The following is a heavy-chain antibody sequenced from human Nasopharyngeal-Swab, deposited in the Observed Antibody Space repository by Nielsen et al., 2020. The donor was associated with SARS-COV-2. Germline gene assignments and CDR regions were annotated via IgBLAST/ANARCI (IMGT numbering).Heavy chain of an antibody. D-gene: IGHD3-3*01. CDR3: ASEGSGVFGVVIYALDI. V-gene: IGHV1-24*01. J-gene: IGHJ3*02. CDR1: GYTLTVLP. CDR2: VVPEDGEP. Sequence: SVPVSCKVSGYTLTVLPIHWVRQAPGKGLEWMGTVVPEDGEPIYAQNFQGRVTMTEDTSTYTAYLELSSLRSEDTAVYYCASEGSGVFGVVIYALDIWGPGTLVTVSS.